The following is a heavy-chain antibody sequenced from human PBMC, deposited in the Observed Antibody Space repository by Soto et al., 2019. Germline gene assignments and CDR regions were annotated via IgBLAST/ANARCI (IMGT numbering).Heavy chain of an antibody. D-gene: IGHD6-6*01. Sequence: SLRLSCAASGFTFSSYGMHWVRQAPGKGLEWVAVISYDGSNKYYADSVKGRFTISRDNSKNTLYLQMNSLRAEDTAVYYCAKILDGAARLGLYYYGMDVWGQGTTVTVS. CDR1: GFTFSSYG. CDR3: AKILDGAARLGLYYYGMDV. CDR2: ISYDGSNK. J-gene: IGHJ6*02. V-gene: IGHV3-30*18.